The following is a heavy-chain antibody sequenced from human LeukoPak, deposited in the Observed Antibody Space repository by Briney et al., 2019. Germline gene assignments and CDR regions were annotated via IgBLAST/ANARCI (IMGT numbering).Heavy chain of an antibody. D-gene: IGHD4-23*01. V-gene: IGHV3-74*01. Sequence: PGGSLRLSCAASGFTFSSYWMNWVRQAPGKGLVWVSRIASDGSSTTYADSVKGRFSISGDNAKITLYLQMNSLRVEDTAVYYCARGRPHGNDYWGQGTPVTVSS. CDR3: ARGRPHGNDY. CDR2: IASDGSST. J-gene: IGHJ4*02. CDR1: GFTFSSYW.